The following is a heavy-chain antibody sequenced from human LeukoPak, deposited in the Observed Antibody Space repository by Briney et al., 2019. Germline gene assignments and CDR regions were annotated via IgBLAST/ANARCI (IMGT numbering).Heavy chain of an antibody. J-gene: IGHJ4*02. CDR1: GYTLTELS. CDR3: TVRPYRGYSYGLIVQDFDY. V-gene: IGHV1-24*01. CDR2: FDPEDGET. Sequence: ASVKVSCKVSGYTLTELSMHWVRQAPGKGREWMGGFDPEDGETIYAQKFQGRVTMTEDTSTDTAYMELSSLGSEDTAVYYCTVRPYRGYSYGLIVQDFDYWGQGTLVTVSS. D-gene: IGHD5-18*01.